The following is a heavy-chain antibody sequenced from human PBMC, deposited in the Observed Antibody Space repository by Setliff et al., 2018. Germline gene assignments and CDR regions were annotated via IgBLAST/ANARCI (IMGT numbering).Heavy chain of an antibody. Sequence: PSETLSLTCSVSGGSISRYYWSWFRQPAGKGLEWIGRILSNEASDYNPSLKSRVTMSADTSRNQFSLKLSSATVADTAVYYCARNFLGWLAHFWGQGTLVTVSS. D-gene: IGHD6-19*01. CDR2: ILSNEAS. CDR3: ARNFLGWLAHF. CDR1: GGSISRYY. V-gene: IGHV4-4*07. J-gene: IGHJ4*02.